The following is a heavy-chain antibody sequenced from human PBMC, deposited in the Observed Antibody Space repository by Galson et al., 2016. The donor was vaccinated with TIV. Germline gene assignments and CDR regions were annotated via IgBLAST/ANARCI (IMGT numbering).Heavy chain of an antibody. D-gene: IGHD2-21*01. CDR3: ARDRRHCGNECFLRYYYGMDV. CDR1: GLSVTDNS. J-gene: IGHJ6*02. CDR2: IYDDGKK. V-gene: IGHV3-66*02. Sequence: GSLRLSCAASGLSVTDNSMTWVRQAPGQGLEWVALIYDDGKKMYADSVQGRFTISRDSSKNVLYLQMTSLRGDDTAVYFCARDRRHCGNECFLRYYYGMDVWGQGTAVTVSS.